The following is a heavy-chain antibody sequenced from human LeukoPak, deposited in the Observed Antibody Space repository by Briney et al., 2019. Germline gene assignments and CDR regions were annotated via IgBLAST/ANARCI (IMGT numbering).Heavy chain of an antibody. J-gene: IGHJ6*04. CDR3: ASNQGSV. Sequence: SQTLSLTCTVSGGSISSGSYYWSWIRQPAGKGLEWIGRIYTSGSTNYNPSLKSRVTISVDTSKNQFSLKLSSVTAADTAVYYCASNQGSVWGKGTTVTVSS. CDR2: IYTSGST. CDR1: GGSISSGSYY. V-gene: IGHV4-61*02. D-gene: IGHD3-10*01.